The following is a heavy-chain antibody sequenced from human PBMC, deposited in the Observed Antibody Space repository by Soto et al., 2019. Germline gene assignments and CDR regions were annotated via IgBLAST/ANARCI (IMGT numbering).Heavy chain of an antibody. CDR2: ISGRGGST. J-gene: IGHJ4*01. D-gene: IGHD1-1*01. CDR3: AKGAAGRTNDYGDY. V-gene: IGHV3-23*01. Sequence: EVQLLESGGGLVQPGGSLRLSCAASGFTFSDYAMTWVRQAPGKGLEWVSAISGRGGSTYYTDSVKGRFTISRDNSKSTLYLQMNSLRAEDTAVYYCAKGAAGRTNDYGDYWGHGTLVTVSS. CDR1: GFTFSDYA.